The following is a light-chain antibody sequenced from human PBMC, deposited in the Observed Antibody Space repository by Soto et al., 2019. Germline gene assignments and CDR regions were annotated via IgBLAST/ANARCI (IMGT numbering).Light chain of an antibody. CDR2: ETS. CDR1: QSVSSSY. J-gene: IGKJ2*01. CDR3: RQYGSSLYT. Sequence: EIVLTQSPGTLSLSPGERATLSCRASQSVSSSYLAWYQQKPGQAPRLLIFETSSRATGIPDRFSGSGSGADFTLTISRLEPEDFAVYYCRQYGSSLYTFGQGTKLEI. V-gene: IGKV3-20*01.